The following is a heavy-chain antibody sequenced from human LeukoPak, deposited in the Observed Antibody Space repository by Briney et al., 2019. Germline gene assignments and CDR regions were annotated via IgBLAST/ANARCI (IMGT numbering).Heavy chain of an antibody. V-gene: IGHV4-34*01. CDR3: ARGPSAYYMDV. J-gene: IGHJ6*03. CDR2: INHSGST. Sequence: PSETLSLTCAVYGGSFSGYYWSWIRRPPGKGLEWIGEINHSGSTNYNPSLKSRVTISVDTSKNQFSLKLSSVTAADTAVYYCARGPSAYYMDVWGKGTTVTVSS. CDR1: GGSFSGYY.